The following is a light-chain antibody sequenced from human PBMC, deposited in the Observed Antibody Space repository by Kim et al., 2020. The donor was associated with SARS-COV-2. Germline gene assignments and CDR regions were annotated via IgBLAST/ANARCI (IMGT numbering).Light chain of an antibody. J-gene: IGLJ2*01. CDR2: QDT. Sequence: VSQGQTASITCSGERLGNKYVCWYQQKPGQSPVVVIYQDTQRPSGIPERFSGSNSGNTATLTISGTQAMDEADYYCQAWDSTTTVFGGGTQMTVL. CDR1: RLGNKY. CDR3: QAWDSTTTV. V-gene: IGLV3-1*01.